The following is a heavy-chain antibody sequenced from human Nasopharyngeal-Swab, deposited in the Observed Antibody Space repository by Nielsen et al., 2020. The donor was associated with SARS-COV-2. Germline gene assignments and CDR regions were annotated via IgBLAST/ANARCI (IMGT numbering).Heavy chain of an antibody. CDR1: GYTFTSYY. D-gene: IGHD3-10*01. Sequence: ASVKVSCKASGYTFTSYYMHWVRQAPGQGLEWMGRINPSGGSTSYAQKFQGRVTMTRDTSTSTVYMELSSLRSEDTAVYYCARDLPYETLLWFGELYLGAFDIWGQGTMVTVSS. CDR3: ARDLPYETLLWFGELYLGAFDI. CDR2: INPSGGST. J-gene: IGHJ3*02. V-gene: IGHV1-46*01.